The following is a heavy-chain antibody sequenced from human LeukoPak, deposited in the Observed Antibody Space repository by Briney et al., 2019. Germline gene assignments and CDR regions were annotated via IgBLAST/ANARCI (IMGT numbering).Heavy chain of an antibody. J-gene: IGHJ4*02. CDR1: GFTFSSYA. Sequence: GGSLRLSCAASGFTFSSYAMSWVRQAPGKGLEWVSAISGSGGSTYYADSVKGRFTISRDNSKNTLYLQMNSLRAEDTAVYYCAKDRPVLRFLEWLSPYYFDYWGQGTLATVSS. V-gene: IGHV3-23*01. CDR2: ISGSGGST. D-gene: IGHD3-3*01. CDR3: AKDRPVLRFLEWLSPYYFDY.